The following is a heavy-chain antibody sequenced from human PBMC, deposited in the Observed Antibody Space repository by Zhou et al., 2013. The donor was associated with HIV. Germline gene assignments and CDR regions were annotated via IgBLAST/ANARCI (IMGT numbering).Heavy chain of an antibody. J-gene: IGHJ5*02. Sequence: QVQLVQSGAAVKKPGSSVKVSCKASGGTFNSYGITWVRQAPGQGLEWLGGIIPIFDTANYAQKFQGRVTITTDESTSTASMKLSSLRSEDTAVYYCARDGGENWFDPWGQGTLVTVSS. D-gene: IGHD4-17*01. CDR2: IIPIFDTA. CDR3: ARDGGENWFDP. V-gene: IGHV1-69*05. CDR1: GGTFNSYG.